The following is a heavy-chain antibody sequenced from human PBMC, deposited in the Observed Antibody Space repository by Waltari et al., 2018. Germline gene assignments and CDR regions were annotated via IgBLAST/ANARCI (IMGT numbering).Heavy chain of an antibody. CDR1: GYSFTSYW. J-gene: IGHJ5*02. D-gene: IGHD2-8*01. CDR2: MNPSDTYT. V-gene: IGHV5-10-1*03. Sequence: EVQLVQSGAEVKKPGESLRISCKGSGYSFTSYWISWVRQMPGKGLEWMGGMNPSDTYTNYSPCCQGHVTMSADKSISTAYLQWSSLKASDTAMYYCARGPDCTNGVCYTFWFDPWGQGTLVTVSS. CDR3: ARGPDCTNGVCYTFWFDP.